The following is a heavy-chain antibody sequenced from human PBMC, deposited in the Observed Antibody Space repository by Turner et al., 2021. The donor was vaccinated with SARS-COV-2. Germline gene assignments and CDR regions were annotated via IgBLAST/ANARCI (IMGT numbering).Heavy chain of an antibody. CDR2: INDAGGEE. V-gene: IGHV3-7*01. D-gene: IGHD2-2*01. J-gene: IGHJ4*02. Sequence: EGQLVESGGGLVQPGGSRRLPCAASGFALSSSWMNWVRQAPGKGLEWVANINDAGGEEYYVGSVKGRFIISRDNAKNSMYLQMNSLRAEDTAVYYCARSSFRMYFAHWGQGTLVTVSS. CDR3: ARSSFRMYFAH. CDR1: GFALSSSW.